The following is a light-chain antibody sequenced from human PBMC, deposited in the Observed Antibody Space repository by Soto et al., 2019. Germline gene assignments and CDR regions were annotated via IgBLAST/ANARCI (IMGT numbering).Light chain of an antibody. J-gene: IGKJ1*01. V-gene: IGKV3-20*01. CDR1: QSVISSY. Sequence: EIVLTQSPGTLSLSPGERATLSCRASQSVISSYLAWYQQKSGQAPRLFIYGASNRATGIPDRFSGSGSGTDFTLTISSLEPEDFAVYYCQQYGRSLWTFGQGTKVEI. CDR2: GAS. CDR3: QQYGRSLWT.